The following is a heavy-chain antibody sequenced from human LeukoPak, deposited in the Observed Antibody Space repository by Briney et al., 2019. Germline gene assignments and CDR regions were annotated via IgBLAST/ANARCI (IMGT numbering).Heavy chain of an antibody. CDR1: GYNFPNYW. CDR2: IYPGDSTT. J-gene: IGHJ3*01. V-gene: IGHV5-51*01. CDR3: ARRSTHDAFDF. Sequence: GESLKISCKGSGYNFPNYWIGWVRQMPGKGLEWLGIIYPGDSTTRYSPSLQGQVIVSADKSINTAYLQWSSLKASDTAMYYCARRSTHDAFDFWGQGTMVTVSS.